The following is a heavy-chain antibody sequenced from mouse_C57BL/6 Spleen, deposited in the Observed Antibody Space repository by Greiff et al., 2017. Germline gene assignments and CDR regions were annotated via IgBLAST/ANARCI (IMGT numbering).Heavy chain of an antibody. J-gene: IGHJ1*03. CDR2: IYPSDSET. Sequence: VQLQQPGAELVRPGSSVKLSCKASGYTFTSYWMDWVQQRPGQGLEWIGNIYPSDSETHYNQKFKDKATLTVDKSSSTAYMQLSSLTSEDSAVYYCARRGVYYYGRDVWGTGTTVTVSS. CDR1: GYTFTSYW. D-gene: IGHD1-1*01. CDR3: ARRGVYYYGRDV. V-gene: IGHV1-61*01.